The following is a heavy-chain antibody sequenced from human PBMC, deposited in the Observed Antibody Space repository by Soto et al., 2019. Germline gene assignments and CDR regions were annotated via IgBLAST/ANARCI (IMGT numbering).Heavy chain of an antibody. CDR2: VIPVLGTT. V-gene: IGHV1-69*08. J-gene: IGHJ6*02. CDR3: ARRRYWGYGCYNKHYYGMAV. D-gene: IGHD2-21*02. CDR1: GDTFSSYA. Sequence: QVQLVQSGAEVKKPGSSVKVSCRASGDTFSSYAVNWVRQAPGRGLEWMGRVIPVLGTTDYAQKFRGRVTMTADKSRSIVYLELCSLESDAPAVYYWARRRYWGYGCYNKHYYGMAVWGQGTTVTVAS.